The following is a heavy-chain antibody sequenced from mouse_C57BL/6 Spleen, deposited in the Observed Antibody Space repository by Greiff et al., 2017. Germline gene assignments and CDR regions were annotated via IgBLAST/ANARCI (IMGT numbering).Heavy chain of an antibody. D-gene: IGHD1-1*01. V-gene: IGHV1-4*01. J-gene: IGHJ2*01. CDR2: INPSSGYT. CDR1: GYTFTSYT. CDR3: ARITTGVGGY. Sequence: VQLQQSGAELARPGASVKMSCKASGYTFTSYTMHWVKQRPGQGLEWIGYINPSSGYTKSNQKFKDKATLTADKSSSTAYMQLSSLTAEDSAVYYCARITTGVGGYWGQGTTLTVSS.